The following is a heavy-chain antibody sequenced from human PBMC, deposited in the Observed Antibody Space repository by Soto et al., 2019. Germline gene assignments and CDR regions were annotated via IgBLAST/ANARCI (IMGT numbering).Heavy chain of an antibody. Sequence: VQLVESGGGLVKPGGSLRLSCAASGLSFSDYSMTWIRQAPGKGPEWVARISRGGGDTEYADTVKGRFTISSDNAKNSLYLQMDSMRAEDTAVYYCTRGGRSTSYYWEFWGQGTLVTVSS. CDR3: TRGGRSTSYYWEF. J-gene: IGHJ4*02. CDR2: ISRGGGDT. CDR1: GLSFSDYS. V-gene: IGHV3-11*06. D-gene: IGHD3-10*01.